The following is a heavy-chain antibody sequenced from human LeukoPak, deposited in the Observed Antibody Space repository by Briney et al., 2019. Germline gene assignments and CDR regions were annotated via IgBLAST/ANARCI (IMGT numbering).Heavy chain of an antibody. D-gene: IGHD6-13*01. CDR2: ISYDGSNE. Sequence: GGSLRLSCAASGFTFSSYVMHWVRQAPGKGLEWVAIISYDGSNEYYADSVKGRFTISRDNSKNTLYLQMNSLRAADTAVYYCAREGTDSSSWKGVYWGQGTLVTVSS. J-gene: IGHJ4*02. V-gene: IGHV3-30*04. CDR3: AREGTDSSSWKGVY. CDR1: GFTFSSYV.